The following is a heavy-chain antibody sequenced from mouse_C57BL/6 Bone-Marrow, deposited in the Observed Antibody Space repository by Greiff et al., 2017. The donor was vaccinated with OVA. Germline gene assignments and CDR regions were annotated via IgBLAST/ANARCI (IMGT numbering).Heavy chain of an antibody. J-gene: IGHJ2*01. CDR1: GYTFTSYW. CDR3: AREDDYDTFDY. Sequence: VQLQQPGAELVKPGASVKLSCKASGYTFTSYWMHWVKQRPGQGLEWIGMIHPNSGSTNYNEKFKSKATLTVDKSSSTAYMQLSSLTSEDSAVYYCAREDDYDTFDYWGQGTTLTVSS. CDR2: IHPNSGST. V-gene: IGHV1-64*01. D-gene: IGHD2-4*01.